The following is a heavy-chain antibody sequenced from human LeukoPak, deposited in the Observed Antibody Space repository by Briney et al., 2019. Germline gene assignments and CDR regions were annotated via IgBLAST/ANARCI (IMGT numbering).Heavy chain of an antibody. V-gene: IGHV4-59*01. CDR3: ARDITGTTWFDP. J-gene: IGHJ5*02. CDR2: IYFSGST. CDR1: GGSISPYY. Sequence: SETLSLTCSVSGGSISPYYWSWIRQPPGKGLEWIGYIYFSGSTDYNPSLRSRVTISVDSSKNQFSLRLTSVTAADTAIYYCARDITGTTWFDPWGQGTLVTVSS. D-gene: IGHD1-7*01.